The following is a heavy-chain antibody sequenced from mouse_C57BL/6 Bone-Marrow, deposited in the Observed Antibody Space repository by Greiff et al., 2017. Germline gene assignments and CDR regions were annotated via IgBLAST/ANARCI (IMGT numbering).Heavy chain of an antibody. CDR2: IWSGGST. CDR3: AITTDYYAMDY. J-gene: IGHJ4*01. CDR1: GFSLTSYG. V-gene: IGHV2-2*01. D-gene: IGHD1-1*01. Sequence: QVQLQQSGPGLVQPSQSLSITCTVSGFSLTSYGVHWVRQSPGKGLEWLGVIWSGGSTDYNAAFISRLSISKDNSKSKVFFKMNSLQADDTARYYCAITTDYYAMDYGGLGTSVTVSS.